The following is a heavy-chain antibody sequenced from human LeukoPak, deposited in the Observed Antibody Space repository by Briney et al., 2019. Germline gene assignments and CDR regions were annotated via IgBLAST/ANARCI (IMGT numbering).Heavy chain of an antibody. Sequence: GASVKVSCKASGYTFTSYDINWVRQATGQGLEWMGWMNPNSGNTGYAQKFQGRVTMTRNTSISTAYMELSSLRSEDTAVYYCARWSYDSSGLESGADYWGQGTQVTVSS. V-gene: IGHV1-8*01. CDR3: ARWSYDSSGLESGADY. J-gene: IGHJ4*02. CDR2: MNPNSGNT. CDR1: GYTFTSYD. D-gene: IGHD3-22*01.